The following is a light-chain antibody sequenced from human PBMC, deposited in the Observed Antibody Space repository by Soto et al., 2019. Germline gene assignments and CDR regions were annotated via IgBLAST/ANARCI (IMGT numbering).Light chain of an antibody. Sequence: PGTVSLSLGERATLSCRASQSVSSKLAWYQQKPGQAPRVLIYGASSRATGIPDRFGGSGSGTDFTLTISRLEPEDFAVYYCQQYGGSPRTFGQGTKLEI. V-gene: IGKV3-20*01. CDR3: QQYGGSPRT. CDR1: QSVSSK. J-gene: IGKJ2*01. CDR2: GAS.